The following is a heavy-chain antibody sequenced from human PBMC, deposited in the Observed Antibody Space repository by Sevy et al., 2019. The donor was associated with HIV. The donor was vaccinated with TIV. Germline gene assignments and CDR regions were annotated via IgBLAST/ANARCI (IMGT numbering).Heavy chain of an antibody. J-gene: IGHJ6*02. CDR1: GFTFSSYS. V-gene: IGHV3-30-3*01. D-gene: IGHD5-18*01. CDR2: ISYDGSNK. CDR3: AGDPVDTPSYYYLYGMDV. Sequence: GGSLRLSCAASGFTFSSYSFHWVRQAPGKGLEWVAVISYDGSNKYYGESVKGRVTISRDNSKNTLYLQMNSLRRDDTAVYFCAGDPVDTPSYYYLYGMDVWGQGTTVTVSS.